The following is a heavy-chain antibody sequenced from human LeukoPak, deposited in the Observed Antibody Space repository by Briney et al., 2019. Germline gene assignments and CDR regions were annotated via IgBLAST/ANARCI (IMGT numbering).Heavy chain of an antibody. CDR2: IFYSGST. Sequence: SETLSLTCTVSGYSISSGYYWSWIRQPPGKGLEWIGYIFYSGSTNYNPSLKSRVTISVDTSKNQFSLKLSSVTAADTAVYYCARRYDFWSGYPPPLDYWGQGTLVTVSS. V-gene: IGHV4-61*01. CDR1: GYSISSGYY. J-gene: IGHJ4*02. D-gene: IGHD3-3*01. CDR3: ARRYDFWSGYPPPLDY.